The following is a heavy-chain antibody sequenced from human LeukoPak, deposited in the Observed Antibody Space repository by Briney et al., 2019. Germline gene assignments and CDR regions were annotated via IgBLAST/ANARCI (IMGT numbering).Heavy chain of an antibody. D-gene: IGHD3-22*01. CDR2: IYPGDSDT. V-gene: IGHV5-51*01. CDR3: ASSGDYYDSSGYYYDAFDI. CDR1: GYSFTSYW. Sequence: GESLKISCKGSGYSFTSYWIGWVRQMPGKGLEWVGIIYPGDSDTRYSPSFQGQVTISADKSISTAYLQWSSLKASDTAMYYCASSGDYYDSSGYYYDAFDIWGQGTMVTVSS. J-gene: IGHJ3*02.